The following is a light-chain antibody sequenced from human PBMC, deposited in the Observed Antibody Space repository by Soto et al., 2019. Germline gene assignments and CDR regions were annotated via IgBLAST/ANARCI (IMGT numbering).Light chain of an antibody. CDR2: GES. J-gene: IGKJ1*01. CDR3: QKCNNWTRT. Sequence: EIVLTQSPGTLSLSPGERATLSCRASQSLYNNYLAWHQQKTGQAPRILIYGESSRATGIPDRLSGSGSGTELDLTISRLESEDYAVHYCQKCNNWTRTCGQGTKVDIK. V-gene: IGKV3D-20*02. CDR1: QSLYNNY.